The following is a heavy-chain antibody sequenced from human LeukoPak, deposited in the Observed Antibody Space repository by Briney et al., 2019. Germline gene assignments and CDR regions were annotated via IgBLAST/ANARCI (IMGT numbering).Heavy chain of an antibody. CDR3: AGESFDI. V-gene: IGHV3-30*04. CDR1: GFTFSNYA. J-gene: IGHJ3*02. Sequence: LPGGSLRLSCAASGFTFSNYAMAWVRQAPGKGLEWVAVISKDGSMKYYADSVRGRFTVSRDNSENTLHLQMNSLKTEDTAVYYCAGESFDIWGQGTMVTVSS. CDR2: ISKDGSMK.